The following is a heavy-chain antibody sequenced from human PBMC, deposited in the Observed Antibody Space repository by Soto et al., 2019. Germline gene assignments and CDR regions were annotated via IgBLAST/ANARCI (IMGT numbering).Heavy chain of an antibody. CDR2: ITINGNT. V-gene: IGHV4-4*07. D-gene: IGHD1-7*01. CDR3: ARETGENWTYEAH. CDR1: DAYISDFS. Sequence: DTLSLTCRVSDAYISDFSWSWIRQPAGKGLEWIGRITINGNTQKNPSFKSRVTMSIDTSRNHFSLNLQSATTADTALYYCARETGENWTYEAHWGPGTLVTVSS. J-gene: IGHJ1*01.